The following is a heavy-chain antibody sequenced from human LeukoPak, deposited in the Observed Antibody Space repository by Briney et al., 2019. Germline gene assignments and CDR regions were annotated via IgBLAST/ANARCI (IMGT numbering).Heavy chain of an antibody. D-gene: IGHD3-3*01. V-gene: IGHV4-4*07. CDR3: ARDLGVFDAFDI. J-gene: IGHJ3*02. CDR2: MYSGEST. CDR1: GDSIGIYY. Sequence: PSETLSLTCTVSGDSIGIYYYNWIRQPAGKGLEWIGRMYSGESTRYNPSLKSRVTMSLDTSKNQFSLKLSSVTAADTAVYYCARDLGVFDAFDIWGQGTMVTVSS.